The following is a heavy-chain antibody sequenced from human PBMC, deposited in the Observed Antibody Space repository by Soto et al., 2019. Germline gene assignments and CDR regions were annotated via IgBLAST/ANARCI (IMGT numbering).Heavy chain of an antibody. Sequence: SETLSLTCAVYGGSSSGYYWSWIRQPPGKGLEWIGEINHSGSTNYNPSLKSRVTISVDTSKNQFSLKLSSVTAADTAVYYCASLRIAARPDNYYYYGMDVWGQGTTVTVSS. CDR2: INHSGST. CDR1: GGSSSGYY. CDR3: ASLRIAARPDNYYYYGMDV. J-gene: IGHJ6*02. V-gene: IGHV4-34*01. D-gene: IGHD6-6*01.